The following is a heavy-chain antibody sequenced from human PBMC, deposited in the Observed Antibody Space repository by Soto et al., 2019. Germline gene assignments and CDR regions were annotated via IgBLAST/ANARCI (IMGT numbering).Heavy chain of an antibody. D-gene: IGHD3-10*01. CDR2: IHYSGST. Sequence: QVQLQESGPGLVKPSETLSLTCTVSGGSIGNYYWSWIRQPPGKGLEWIGYIHYSGSTWYNPSLKSRVTISVDKSRNQFSLKLSSVTAADTAVYFCAKNLYGSYVKPDIWGQGTMVTVSS. V-gene: IGHV4-59*01. CDR3: AKNLYGSYVKPDI. J-gene: IGHJ3*02. CDR1: GGSIGNYY.